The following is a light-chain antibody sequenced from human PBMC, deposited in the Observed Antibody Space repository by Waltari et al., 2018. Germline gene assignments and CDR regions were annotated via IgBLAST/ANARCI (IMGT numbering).Light chain of an antibody. J-gene: IGLJ3*02. V-gene: IGLV1-44*01. CDR1: SSNIRSKT. CDR2: NNN. CDR3: AVWDDSLNGWM. Sequence: QSVVTQSPSASGPPGPRVTISCSGTSSNIRSKTVNWYQHLPGTAPKLLIHNNNQRPSGVPDRFSGSKSDTSASLAISGLQSEDEAEYYCAVWDDSLNGWMFGGGTKLTVL.